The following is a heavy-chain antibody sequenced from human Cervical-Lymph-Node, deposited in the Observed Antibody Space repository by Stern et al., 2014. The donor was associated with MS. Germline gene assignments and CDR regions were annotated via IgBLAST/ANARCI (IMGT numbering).Heavy chain of an antibody. D-gene: IGHD1-1*01. Sequence: EVQLVESGGGVIQPGGSLRLSCTASGFTVSRDYMTWVRQAPGKGLEWVSLITNFGSTFYTDFVKGRFTISRDDSKNSVYLHMTSLRAEDTAMYYCARDTSSPERSDWWGQGTLVTVSS. J-gene: IGHJ4*02. CDR2: ITNFGST. V-gene: IGHV3-53*01. CDR1: GFTVSRDY. CDR3: ARDTSSPERSDW.